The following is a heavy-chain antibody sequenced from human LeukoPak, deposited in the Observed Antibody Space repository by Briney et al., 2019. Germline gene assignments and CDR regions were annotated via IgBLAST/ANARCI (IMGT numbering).Heavy chain of an antibody. J-gene: IGHJ5*02. CDR2: ISWNSGSI. V-gene: IGHV3-9*01. D-gene: IGHD3-3*01. CDR3: AKEDFWSGNDEDNWFDP. Sequence: AGGSLRLSCADSGFTFDDYAMHWVRQAPGKGLEWVSGISWNSGSIGYADSVKGRSTISRDNAKNSLYLQMNSLRAEDTALYYCAKEDFWSGNDEDNWFDPWGQGTLVTVSS. CDR1: GFTFDDYA.